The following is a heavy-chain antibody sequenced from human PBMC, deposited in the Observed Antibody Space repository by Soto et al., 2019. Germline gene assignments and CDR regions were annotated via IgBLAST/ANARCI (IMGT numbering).Heavy chain of an antibody. D-gene: IGHD3-3*01. J-gene: IGHJ4*02. V-gene: IGHV3-23*01. Sequence: GGSLRLSCAASGFTFSSYAMSWVRQAPGKGLEWVSAISGSGGSTYYADSVKGRFTISRDNSKNTLYLQMNSLRAEDTAVYYCAKGGAGSYDFWSGRDLDYWGQGTLVTVSS. CDR1: GFTFSSYA. CDR3: AKGGAGSYDFWSGRDLDY. CDR2: ISGSGGST.